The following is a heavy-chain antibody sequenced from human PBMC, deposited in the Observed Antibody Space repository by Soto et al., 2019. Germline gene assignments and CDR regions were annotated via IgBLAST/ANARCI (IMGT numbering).Heavy chain of an antibody. J-gene: IGHJ4*02. V-gene: IGHV3-33*06. D-gene: IGHD6-19*01. Sequence: ALTVLPPPSGFTFSRQAMDRVSQAPGRGLEWVAVIWYHGVDKYYADSVKGRFTISRDNSKNTLYLQMNSLRAEDTAVYYCAKVHRGWLADVVKSYCFDYWGQGTLAPVPS. CDR2: IWYHGVDK. CDR3: AKVHRGWLADVVKSYCFDY. CDR1: GFTFSRQA.